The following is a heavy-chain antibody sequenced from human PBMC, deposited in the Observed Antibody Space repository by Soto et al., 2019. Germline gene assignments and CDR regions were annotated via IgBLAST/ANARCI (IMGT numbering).Heavy chain of an antibody. V-gene: IGHV3-23*01. Sequence: LRLSCAASGFTFSSYAMTWVRQAPGKGLEWVSSISGSGGTPYYADSVKGRSTTSTDNSKNTLYLHMSGLRADDTAVYYCTRGFNLPFDYWGQGTLVTVSS. CDR1: GFTFSSYA. CDR3: TRGFNLPFDY. J-gene: IGHJ4*02. D-gene: IGHD1-20*01. CDR2: ISGSGGTP.